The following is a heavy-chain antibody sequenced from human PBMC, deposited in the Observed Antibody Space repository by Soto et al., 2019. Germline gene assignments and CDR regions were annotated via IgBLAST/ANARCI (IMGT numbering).Heavy chain of an antibody. V-gene: IGHV3-74*01. CDR2: IDHDGPT. J-gene: IGHJ4*02. CDR3: VRDSHGDY. Sequence: EVQLVESGGGLVQPGGSLRLSCAGSGFTFSNYWMHWVRQAPGKGLEWVSRIDHDGPTDYADSVRGRFTISRDNAENTLYLQMTSLRPEATAGYYCVRDSHGDYWGQGTLVTVSS. CDR1: GFTFSNYW.